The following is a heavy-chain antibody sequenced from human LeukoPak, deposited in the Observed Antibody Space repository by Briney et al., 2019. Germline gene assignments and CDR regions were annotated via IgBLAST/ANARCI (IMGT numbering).Heavy chain of an antibody. CDR1: GGSLSGYY. J-gene: IGHJ4*02. CDR2: INHSGST. Sequence: SETLSLTCAVYGGSLSGYYWSWIRQPPGKGLEWIGEINHSGSTNYNPSLKSRVTISVDTSKNQFSLKLSSVTAADTAVYYCAREWFPDGFDYWGQGTLVTASS. D-gene: IGHD3-10*01. CDR3: AREWFPDGFDY. V-gene: IGHV4-34*01.